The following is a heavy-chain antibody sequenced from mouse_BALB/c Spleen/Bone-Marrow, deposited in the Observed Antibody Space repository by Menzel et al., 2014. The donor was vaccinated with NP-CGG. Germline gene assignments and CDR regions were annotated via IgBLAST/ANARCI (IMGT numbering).Heavy chain of an antibody. CDR1: GFTFSSYT. Sequence: EVKLVESGGGLVKPGGSLKLSCAASGFTFSSYTMSWVRQTPEKRLEWVATISSGGSYTYYPDSVKGRFTISRANAKNTLYLQMSSLKSEDTAMYYCTRSYYRYDEEAWFAYWGQGTLVTVSA. CDR2: ISSGGSYT. D-gene: IGHD2-14*01. V-gene: IGHV5-6-4*01. J-gene: IGHJ3*01. CDR3: TRSYYRYDEEAWFAY.